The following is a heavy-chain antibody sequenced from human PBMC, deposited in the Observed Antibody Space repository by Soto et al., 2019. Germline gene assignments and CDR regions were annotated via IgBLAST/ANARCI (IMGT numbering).Heavy chain of an antibody. CDR1: GGSISSYY. J-gene: IGHJ6*02. V-gene: IGHV4-59*01. CDR3: AREMVERLGTTLYYYGMDV. Sequence: PSETLSLTCTVSGGSISSYYWSWIRQPPGKGLEWIGYIYYSGSTNYNPSLKSRVTISVDTSKNQFSLKLSSVTAADTAVYYCAREMVERLGTTLYYYGMDVWGQGTTVTVSS. D-gene: IGHD1-1*01. CDR2: IYYSGST.